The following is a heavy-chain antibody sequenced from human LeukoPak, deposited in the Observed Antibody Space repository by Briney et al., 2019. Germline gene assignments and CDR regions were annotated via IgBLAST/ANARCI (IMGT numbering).Heavy chain of an antibody. V-gene: IGHV4-4*07. J-gene: IGHJ4*02. CDR2: IYTSGST. CDR3: ARLTVTNPAFDY. CDR1: GGSISSYY. Sequence: SETLSLTCTVSGGSISSYYWSWIRQPAGKGLEWIGRIYTSGSTNYNPSLKSRVTMSVDTSKSQFSLKLSSVTAADTAVYYCARLTVTNPAFDYWGQGTLVTVSS. D-gene: IGHD4-17*01.